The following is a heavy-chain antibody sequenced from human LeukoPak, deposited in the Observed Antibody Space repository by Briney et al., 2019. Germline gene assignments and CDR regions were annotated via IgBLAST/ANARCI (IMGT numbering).Heavy chain of an antibody. Sequence: ASVKVSCKASGYTFTSYYMHWVRQAPGQGLEWMGIINPSGGNTTYAQKFQGRVTMTRDTSTSTVYMELSSLRSEDTAVYYCARDYNGNYLFDYWGQGTLVTVSP. J-gene: IGHJ4*02. CDR3: ARDYNGNYLFDY. D-gene: IGHD4-23*01. CDR2: INPSGGNT. V-gene: IGHV1-46*01. CDR1: GYTFTSYY.